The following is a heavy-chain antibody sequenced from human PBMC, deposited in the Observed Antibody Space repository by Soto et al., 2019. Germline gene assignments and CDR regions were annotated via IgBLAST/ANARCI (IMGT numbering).Heavy chain of an antibody. J-gene: IGHJ4*02. CDR1: GGTFSSYA. V-gene: IGHV1-69*12. Sequence: QVQLVQSGAEVRQPASSVKVSCETSGGTFSSYAISWVRQAPGQGLEWMGGIVPIVDTSTYAQKFQGRVTITADESTSKVYMELSSLRSDDTAVYYCVRVVAIPGYPDNWGQGTLVTVSS. CDR3: VRVVAIPGYPDN. CDR2: IVPIVDTS. D-gene: IGHD5-12*01.